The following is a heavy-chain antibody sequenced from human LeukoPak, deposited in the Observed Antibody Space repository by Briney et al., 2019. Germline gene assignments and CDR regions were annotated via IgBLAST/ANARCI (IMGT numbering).Heavy chain of an antibody. CDR2: VYHSGST. D-gene: IGHD3-10*01. CDR3: ARGGSHPAIPVWFGEDYYYMDV. V-gene: IGHV4-38-2*01. J-gene: IGHJ6*03. Sequence: PSETLSVTCAVSGYSISSGYYWGWIRQPPGKGLEWIGRVYHSGSTYYNPSLKSRVTISVDTSKNQFSLKLSSVTAADTAVYYCARGGSHPAIPVWFGEDYYYMDVWGKGTTVTVSS. CDR1: GYSISSGYY.